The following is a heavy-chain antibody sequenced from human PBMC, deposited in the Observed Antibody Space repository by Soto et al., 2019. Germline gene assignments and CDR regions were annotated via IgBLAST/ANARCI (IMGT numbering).Heavy chain of an antibody. J-gene: IGHJ4*02. CDR3: AREGYTSSSTHSFLDS. CDR1: GYIFTGYF. Sequence: ASVKVSCKASGYIFTGYFIQWLRQAPGQGLEWMGWINPNTSATNYAQKFQDRLTITADTSTNTAYMDLRSLRSEDTAVYFCAREGYTSSSTHSFLDSWGQGTLVTVSS. D-gene: IGHD6-6*01. CDR2: INPNTSAT. V-gene: IGHV1-2*02.